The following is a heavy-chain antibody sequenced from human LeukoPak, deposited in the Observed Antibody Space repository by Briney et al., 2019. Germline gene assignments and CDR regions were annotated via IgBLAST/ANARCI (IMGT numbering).Heavy chain of an antibody. CDR3: AKEGYSSSWYYYYYMDV. J-gene: IGHJ6*03. D-gene: IGHD6-13*01. V-gene: IGHV3-23*01. Sequence: GGSLRLSCAASGFTFSSYAMSWVRQAPGKGLEWVSAMSGSGGSTYYADSVKGRFTISRDNSKNTLYLQMNSLRAEDTAVYYCAKEGYSSSWYYYYYMDVWGKGTTVTVFS. CDR1: GFTFSSYA. CDR2: MSGSGGST.